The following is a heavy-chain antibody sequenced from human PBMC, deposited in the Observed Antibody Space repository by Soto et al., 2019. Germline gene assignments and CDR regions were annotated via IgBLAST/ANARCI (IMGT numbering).Heavy chain of an antibody. J-gene: IGHJ4*02. V-gene: IGHV4-34*01. CDR3: ARGGGAWYLDL. Sequence: QVQLQQWGAGLLKPSETLSLTCAVYGGSLGAYYWTWIRQPPGKGLEWIGEIDDNGNTNSNPSLKSRLTMSVVTLHNQISLRLSSATAADTAVYYCARGGGAWYLDLWGQGSLVTVSS. CDR1: GGSLGAYY. D-gene: IGHD2-21*02. CDR2: IDDNGNT.